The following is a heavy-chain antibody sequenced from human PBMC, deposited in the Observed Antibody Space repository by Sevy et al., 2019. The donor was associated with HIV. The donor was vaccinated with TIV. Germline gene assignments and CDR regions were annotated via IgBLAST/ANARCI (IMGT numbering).Heavy chain of an antibody. V-gene: IGHV3-23*01. D-gene: IGHD6-6*01. J-gene: IGHJ6*02. Sequence: GGCLRLSCAASGFTFSSYGMSWVRQAPGKGLEWVSVISDIGNTYYADSVKGRFTMSRDNYKNTLYLQMNSLRAEDTAVYYCAKCLAALPGYYYGVDVWGQGTTVTVSS. CDR3: AKCLAALPGYYYGVDV. CDR1: GFTFSSYG. CDR2: ISDIGNT.